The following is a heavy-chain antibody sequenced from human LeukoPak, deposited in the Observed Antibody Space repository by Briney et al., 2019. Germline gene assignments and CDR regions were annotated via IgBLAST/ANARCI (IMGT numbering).Heavy chain of an antibody. CDR2: IRYDGSNK. J-gene: IGHJ4*02. Sequence: PGGSLRLSCAASGFTFSSYGMHWVRQAPGKGLEWVAFIRYDGSNKYYADSVKGRFTISRDNSKNTLYLQTNSLRAEDTAVYYCAREGTYCSGGSCYVLLFDYWGQGTLVTVSS. CDR1: GFTFSSYG. D-gene: IGHD2-15*01. V-gene: IGHV3-30*02. CDR3: AREGTYCSGGSCYVLLFDY.